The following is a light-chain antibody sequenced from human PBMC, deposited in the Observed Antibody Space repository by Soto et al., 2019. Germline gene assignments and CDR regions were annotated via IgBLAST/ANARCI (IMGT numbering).Light chain of an antibody. Sequence: EIVLTQSPGTLSLSPGERATLSCRASQSLSSYLAWYQQKPGQAPRLLIYGASSRATGIPDRFSGSGSGTDFTLTIIRLEPEVFAVYYCRQYGSSPSYTFGQGTKLEIK. CDR1: QSLSSY. CDR2: GAS. CDR3: RQYGSSPSYT. J-gene: IGKJ2*01. V-gene: IGKV3-20*01.